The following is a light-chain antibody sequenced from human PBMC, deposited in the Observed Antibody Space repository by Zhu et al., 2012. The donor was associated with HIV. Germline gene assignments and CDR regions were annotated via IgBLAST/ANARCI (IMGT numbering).Light chain of an antibody. V-gene: IGKV3-11*01. J-gene: IGKJ4*01. CDR2: DTS. CDR3: QQRLSWPLT. CDR1: QGISLY. Sequence: EIVLTQSPVTLSLSPRERATLSCRASQGISLYLAWYQQKPGQVPRLLIYDTSNRATGVPARFSGSGSGTDFTLTISSLEPEDFAVYYCQQRLSWPLTFGGGTKVEI.